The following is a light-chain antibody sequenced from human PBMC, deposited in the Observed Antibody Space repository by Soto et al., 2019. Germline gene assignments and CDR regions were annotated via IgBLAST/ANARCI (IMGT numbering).Light chain of an antibody. V-gene: IGKV3-15*01. CDR2: GAS. CDR3: QQYNNWLRRT. Sequence: VMTQCPVTLYVSTGERATLSCRASQNIVTNLAWYQQKPGQAPRLLIYGASTRATGIPARFSGSGSGTEFTLTISSLQSEDFAVYYCQQYNNWLRRTFGQGTKVDIK. CDR1: QNIVTN. J-gene: IGKJ1*01.